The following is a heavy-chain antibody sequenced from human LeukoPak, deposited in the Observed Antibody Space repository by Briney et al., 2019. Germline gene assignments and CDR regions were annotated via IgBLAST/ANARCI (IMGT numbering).Heavy chain of an antibody. CDR3: ARRYYDTTGYAFDI. V-gene: IGHV3-21*01. CDR2: VGRDGSI. Sequence: SGGSLRLSCVASGFTFNTYTMNWVRQAPGKGLEWISCVGRDGSIHYADSVKGRITISRDNAKNSLFLQMNSLRAEDTAIYYCARRYYDTTGYAFDIWGQGTMVAVSS. D-gene: IGHD3-22*01. J-gene: IGHJ3*02. CDR1: GFTFNTYT.